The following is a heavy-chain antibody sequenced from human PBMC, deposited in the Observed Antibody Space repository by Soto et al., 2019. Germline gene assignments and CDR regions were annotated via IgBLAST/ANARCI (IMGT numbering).Heavy chain of an antibody. D-gene: IGHD1-26*01. J-gene: IGHJ3*02. V-gene: IGHV5-51*01. Sequence: GESLKISCKGSGYSFTSYWIGWVRQMPGKGLEWMGIIYPGDSDTRYSPSFQGQVTISADKSISTAYLQWSSLKASDPAKYYCARPPYSGSYYDAFDIWGQGTMVTGSS. CDR3: ARPPYSGSYYDAFDI. CDR2: IYPGDSDT. CDR1: GYSFTSYW.